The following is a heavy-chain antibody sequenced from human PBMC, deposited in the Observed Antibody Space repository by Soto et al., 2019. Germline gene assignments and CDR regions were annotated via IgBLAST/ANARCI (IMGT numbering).Heavy chain of an antibody. V-gene: IGHV1-69*01. J-gene: IGHJ4*02. Sequence: QVQLVQSCAEVKKPGSSVKVSFKASGGTFSSYAITRVRQAPGQGLEWMGGIIPIFGTANYAQKFQGRVTITADESTSTAYMELSSLRSEDTAVYYCAREWASGSHIGYWGQGTLVTVSS. CDR3: AREWASGSHIGY. D-gene: IGHD3-22*01. CDR1: GGTFSSYA. CDR2: IIPIFGTA.